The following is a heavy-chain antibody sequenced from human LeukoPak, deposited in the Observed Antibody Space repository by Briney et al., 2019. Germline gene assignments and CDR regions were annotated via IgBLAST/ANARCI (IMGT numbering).Heavy chain of an antibody. J-gene: IGHJ4*02. Sequence: QSGGSLRLSCAASGFTFSSYAMSWVRQAPGKGLEWVSAISGSGDSTYYADSVRGRFTISRDNSKNTLYLQMNSLRAEDTAVYYCAKGREMATIGGYYWGQGTLVTVSS. CDR2: ISGSGDST. CDR1: GFTFSSYA. D-gene: IGHD5-24*01. V-gene: IGHV3-23*01. CDR3: AKGREMATIGGYY.